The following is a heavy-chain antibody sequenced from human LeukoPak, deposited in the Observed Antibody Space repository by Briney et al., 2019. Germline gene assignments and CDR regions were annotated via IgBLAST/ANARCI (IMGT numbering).Heavy chain of an antibody. CDR3: ARVREWEEISGAIPDFFDY. CDR1: GYTFTAYY. CDR2: IKPNSGAT. V-gene: IGHV1-2*02. J-gene: IGHJ4*02. Sequence: GASVKVSCKASGYTFTAYYLHWVRQAPEQGLEWMGWIKPNSGATNYGYKFQGRVTMTRDTSISTAYMELSSLTSDDTAVYYCARVREWEEISGAIPDFFDYWGQGTLVTVSS. D-gene: IGHD1-26*01.